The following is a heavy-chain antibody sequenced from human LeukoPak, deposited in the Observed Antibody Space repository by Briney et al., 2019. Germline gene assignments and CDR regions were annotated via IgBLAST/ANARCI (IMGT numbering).Heavy chain of an antibody. Sequence: SQTLSLTCAVYGGSFSGYYWSWIRQPPGKGLVWIGEINHSGSTNYNPSLKSRVTISVDTSKNQFSLKPSSVTAADTAVYYCARRICRGGSCYSIDYWGQGTLVTVSS. CDR1: GGSFSGYY. D-gene: IGHD2-15*01. CDR3: ARRICRGGSCYSIDY. J-gene: IGHJ4*02. CDR2: INHSGST. V-gene: IGHV4-34*01.